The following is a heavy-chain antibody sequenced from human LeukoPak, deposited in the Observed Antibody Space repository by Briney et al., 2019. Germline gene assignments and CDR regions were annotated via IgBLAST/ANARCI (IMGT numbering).Heavy chain of an antibody. CDR3: AGIPQPYCSGGSCYYCYYMDV. Sequence: SETLSLTCTVSGGSISSGDYYWSWIRQPPGKGLEWIGYIYYSGSTYYNPSLKSRVTISVDTSKNQFSLKLSSVTAADTAVYYCAGIPQPYCSGGSCYYCYYMDVWGKGTTVTVSS. V-gene: IGHV4-30-4*08. D-gene: IGHD2-15*01. J-gene: IGHJ6*03. CDR2: IYYSGST. CDR1: GGSISSGDYY.